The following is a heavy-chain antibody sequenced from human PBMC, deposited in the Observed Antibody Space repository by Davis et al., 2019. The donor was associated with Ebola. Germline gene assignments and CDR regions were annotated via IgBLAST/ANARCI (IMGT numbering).Heavy chain of an antibody. V-gene: IGHV3-7*03. D-gene: IGHD3-3*01. CDR1: GFTFSNYW. J-gene: IGHJ4*02. Sequence: GGSLRLSCAASGFTFSNYWMSWVRQAPGKGLEWVANIKQDGSEKYYVDSVKGRFTISRDNAKNSLYLQMNSLRAEDTAVYYCARPYYDFWSGYFDYWGQGTLVTVSS. CDR2: IKQDGSEK. CDR3: ARPYYDFWSGYFDY.